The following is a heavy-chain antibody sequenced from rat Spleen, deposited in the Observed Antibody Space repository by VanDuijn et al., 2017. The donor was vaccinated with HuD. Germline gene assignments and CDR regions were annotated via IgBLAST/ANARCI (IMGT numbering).Heavy chain of an antibody. CDR1: GFSLIIHS. D-gene: IGHD3-1*01. CDR3: TIHPRY. CDR2: IWGDGST. J-gene: IGHJ2*01. Sequence: QVQLKESGPGLVQPSQTLSLICSVSGFSLIIHSVHWVRQPPGKGLEWMGGIWGDGSTYYNSALKSRLSISRDTSNNQVFLKVNSLQTDDTGTYYCTIHPRYWGQGVMVTVSS. V-gene: IGHV2-1*01.